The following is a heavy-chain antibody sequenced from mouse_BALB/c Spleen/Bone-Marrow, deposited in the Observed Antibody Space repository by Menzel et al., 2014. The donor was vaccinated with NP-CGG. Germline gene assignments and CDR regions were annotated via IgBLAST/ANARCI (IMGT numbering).Heavy chain of an antibody. CDR3: ATYKRPDFDY. Sequence: QVQLQQSGPQLVRPGASVKISCKASGYSFTSYWMHWMNQRPGQGLEWIGMIDPSDSETRLNQKFKDKATLTVDKSSSTAYMQLSSPTSEDSAVYYCATYKRPDFDYWCQGTTLTVSS. J-gene: IGHJ2*01. CDR1: GYSFTSYW. V-gene: IGHV1-74*01. CDR2: IDPSDSET.